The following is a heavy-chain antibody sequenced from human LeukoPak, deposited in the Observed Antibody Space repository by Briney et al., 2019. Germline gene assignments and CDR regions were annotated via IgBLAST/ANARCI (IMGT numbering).Heavy chain of an antibody. J-gene: IGHJ5*02. Sequence: GGSLRLSCAASGFTFSSYAMSWVRQAPGKGLEWVSSISSGSSYIYYADSVKGRFTISRDNAKNSLYLQMNSLRAEDTAVYYCARDTYSSGWYWFDPWGQGTLVTVSS. CDR1: GFTFSSYA. CDR2: ISSGSSYI. D-gene: IGHD6-19*01. CDR3: ARDTYSSGWYWFDP. V-gene: IGHV3-21*01.